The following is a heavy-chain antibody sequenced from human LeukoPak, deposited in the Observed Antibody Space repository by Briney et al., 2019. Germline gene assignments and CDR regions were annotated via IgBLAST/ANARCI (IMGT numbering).Heavy chain of an antibody. D-gene: IGHD3-22*01. Sequence: PGGSPRLSCAASGFTFSSYAMSWVRQARGKGLEWVSAISGSGGSTYYADSVKGRFTISRDNSKNTLYLQMNSLRAEDTAVYYCARKEASSGYWRGYFDYWGQGTLVTVSS. J-gene: IGHJ4*02. CDR1: GFTFSSYA. V-gene: IGHV3-23*01. CDR2: ISGSGGST. CDR3: ARKEASSGYWRGYFDY.